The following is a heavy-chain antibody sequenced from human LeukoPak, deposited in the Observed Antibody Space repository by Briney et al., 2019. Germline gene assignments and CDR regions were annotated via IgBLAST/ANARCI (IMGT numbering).Heavy chain of an antibody. CDR2: INHSGST. D-gene: IGHD5-18*01. V-gene: IGHV4-34*01. Sequence: PSETLSLTCAVYGGSFSGYYWSWIRQPPGKGLEWIGEINHSGSTNYNPSLKSRVTISVDTSKNQFSLKLSSVTAADTAVYYCARAAVWIQLWPGRYFDYWGQGTLVTVSS. CDR1: GGSFSGYY. CDR3: ARAAVWIQLWPGRYFDY. J-gene: IGHJ4*02.